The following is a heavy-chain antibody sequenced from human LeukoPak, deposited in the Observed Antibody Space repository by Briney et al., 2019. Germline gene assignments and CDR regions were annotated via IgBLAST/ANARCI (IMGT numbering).Heavy chain of an antibody. Sequence: GGSLRLSCATSGFTFNNYNMNWVRQAPGRALEWVSSITSSGTYIFYADSVKGRFTISRDNAKNSLYLQMNSLRAEDTAVYYCARVGGYLSWFDPWGQGTLVTVSS. CDR2: ITSSGTYI. CDR1: GFTFNNYN. CDR3: ARVGGYLSWFDP. V-gene: IGHV3-21*04. D-gene: IGHD2-15*01. J-gene: IGHJ5*02.